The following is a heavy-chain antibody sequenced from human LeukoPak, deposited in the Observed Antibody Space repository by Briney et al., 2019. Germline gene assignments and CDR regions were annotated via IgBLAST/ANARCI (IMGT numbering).Heavy chain of an antibody. V-gene: IGHV3-9*01. CDR2: ISWNSGSI. D-gene: IGHD1-20*01. Sequence: GGSLRLSCAASGFTFDDYAMRWVRQAPGKGLEWVSGISWNSGSIGYADSVKGRFTISRDDAKNSLYLQMNSLRAEDTALYYCAKGKGITGTLGYWGQGTLVTVSS. CDR3: AKGKGITGTLGY. J-gene: IGHJ4*02. CDR1: GFTFDDYA.